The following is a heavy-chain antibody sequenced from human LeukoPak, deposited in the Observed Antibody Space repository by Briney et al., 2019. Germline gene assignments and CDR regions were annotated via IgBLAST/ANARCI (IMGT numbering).Heavy chain of an antibody. D-gene: IGHD1-1*01. CDR2: ISGSGSST. CDR3: AKGVGIYYYYGIDV. CDR1: GFTFSSYW. Sequence: PGGSLRLSCAASGFTFSSYWMSWVRQAPGKGLEWVSAISGSGSSTHYADSVKGRFTISRDNSKNTLYLQMNSLRAEDTAVYYCAKGVGIYYYYGIDVWGQGTLVTVSS. J-gene: IGHJ6*02. V-gene: IGHV3-23*01.